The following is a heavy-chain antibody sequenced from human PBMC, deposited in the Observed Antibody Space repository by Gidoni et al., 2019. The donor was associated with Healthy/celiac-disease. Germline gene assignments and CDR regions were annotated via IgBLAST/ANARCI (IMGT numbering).Heavy chain of an antibody. Sequence: QVQLQESGPGLVKPSETLSLTCPVSGGSISSYYWSWIRQPAGKGLEWIGRIYTSGSTNYNPSLKSRVTMSVDTSKNQFSLKLSSVTAADTAVYYCARDLFIGQWLVFDYWGQGTLVTVSS. CDR1: GGSISSYY. CDR3: ARDLFIGQWLVFDY. V-gene: IGHV4-4*07. J-gene: IGHJ4*02. D-gene: IGHD6-19*01. CDR2: IYTSGST.